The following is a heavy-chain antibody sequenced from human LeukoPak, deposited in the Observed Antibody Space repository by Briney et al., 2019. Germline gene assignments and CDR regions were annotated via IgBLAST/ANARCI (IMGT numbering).Heavy chain of an antibody. V-gene: IGHV3-15*01. CDR2: IKSETDGGTT. CDR3: TTVYDSSGYRFDP. CDR1: GFTFSGYA. Sequence: GGSLRLSCAASGFTFSGYAMNWVRQAPGKGLNWVARIKSETDGGTTDYAAPVKGRFTISRDDSKNTLYLQMNSLKTEDTAVYFCTTVYDSSGYRFDPWGQGTLVTVSS. J-gene: IGHJ5*02. D-gene: IGHD3-22*01.